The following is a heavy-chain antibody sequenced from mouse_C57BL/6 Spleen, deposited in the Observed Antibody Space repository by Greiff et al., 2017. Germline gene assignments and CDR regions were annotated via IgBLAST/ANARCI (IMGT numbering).Heavy chain of an antibody. J-gene: IGHJ1*03. CDR2: IYWDDDK. D-gene: IGHD1-2*01. Sequence: QVTLKVCGPGILQSSQTLSLTCSFSGFSLSTSGMGVSWIRQPSGKGLEWLAHIYWDDDKRYNPSLKSRLTISKDTSRNQVFLKITSVDTADTATYYCARIDITHWYFDVWGTGTTVTVSS. CDR1: GFSLSTSGMG. V-gene: IGHV8-12*01. CDR3: ARIDITHWYFDV.